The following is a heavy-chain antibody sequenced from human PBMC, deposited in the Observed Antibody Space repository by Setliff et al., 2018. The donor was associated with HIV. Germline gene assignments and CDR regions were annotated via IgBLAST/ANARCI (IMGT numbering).Heavy chain of an antibody. CDR3: ASRVYYYDSSGYLREEGFDP. Sequence: SETLSLTCTVSGGSISNSRYYWSWIRQPPGKGLEWIGSIYYSGSTYFNPSLKSRVTISVDTSKNQFSLKLSSVTAADAAVYYCASRVYYYDSSGYLREEGFDPWGQGTLVTVSS. V-gene: IGHV4-39*01. D-gene: IGHD3-22*01. CDR1: GGSISNSRYY. CDR2: IYYSGST. J-gene: IGHJ5*02.